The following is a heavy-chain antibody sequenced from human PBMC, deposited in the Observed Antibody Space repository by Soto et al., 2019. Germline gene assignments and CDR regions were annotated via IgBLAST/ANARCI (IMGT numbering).Heavy chain of an antibody. Sequence: QVQLQQWGAGLLKPSETLSLSCAVYSGSFSDYYWSWIRQPPGKGLEWIGEINHRGSTNYNPSLKSRVTMSVDTSNKQFSLKLTSVTAADTAVYYCASRGGYCRSTSCYSPFDPWGQGTPVTVSS. J-gene: IGHJ5*02. CDR1: SGSFSDYY. V-gene: IGHV4-34*01. CDR2: INHRGST. CDR3: ASRGGYCRSTSCYSPFDP. D-gene: IGHD2-2*02.